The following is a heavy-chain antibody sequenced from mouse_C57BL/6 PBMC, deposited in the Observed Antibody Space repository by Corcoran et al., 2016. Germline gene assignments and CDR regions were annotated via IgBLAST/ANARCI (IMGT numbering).Heavy chain of an antibody. Sequence: EVQLQQSGPELVKPGASVKISCKASGYTFTDYYMNWVKQSHGKSLEWIGDINPNNGGTSYNQKFKGKATLTVDKSSSTAYMELRSLTSEDSAVYYCARGATVVAKGWYFDVWGTGTTVTASS. CDR2: INPNNGGT. CDR3: ARGATVVAKGWYFDV. D-gene: IGHD1-1*01. CDR1: GYTFTDYY. J-gene: IGHJ1*03. V-gene: IGHV1-26*01.